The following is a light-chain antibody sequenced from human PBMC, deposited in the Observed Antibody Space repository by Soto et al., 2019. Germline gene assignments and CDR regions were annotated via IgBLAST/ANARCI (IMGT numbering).Light chain of an antibody. J-gene: IGKJ2*01. CDR3: QQYNSYLYT. CDR1: QSISSW. Sequence: DIQMTQSPSTLSASVGDRVSINCRASQSISSWLAWYRQKPGKAPKLLIYKASSLESGVPSRFSGSGSGTEFTLTISSLQPDDFATYYCQQYNSYLYTFGQGTKVDIK. CDR2: KAS. V-gene: IGKV1-5*03.